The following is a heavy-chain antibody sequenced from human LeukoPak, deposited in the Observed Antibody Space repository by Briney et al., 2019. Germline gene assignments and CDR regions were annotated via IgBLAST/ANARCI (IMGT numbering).Heavy chain of an antibody. CDR2: ISHTGGST. J-gene: IGHJ6*03. CDR1: GFTFSSYA. Sequence: GGSLRLSCAASGFTFSSYAMSWVRQAPGKGLEWVSAISHTGGSTYYADSMKGRFTISRDNSKDTLYLQMNSLRAEDTAVYYCAKDKERESDFYYYMDVWGKGTTVTVSS. V-gene: IGHV3-23*01. CDR3: AKDKERESDFYYYMDV.